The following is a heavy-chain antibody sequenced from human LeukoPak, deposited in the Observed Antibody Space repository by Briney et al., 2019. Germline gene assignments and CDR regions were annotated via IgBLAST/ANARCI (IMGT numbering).Heavy chain of an antibody. V-gene: IGHV4-59*01. CDR1: SGSISTYY. Sequence: PSETLSLTCTASSGSISTYYWSWIRQPPGKGLEWIGYINYSGSTDYNPSLKSRVTISVDTSKNQFSLKLTSVTAADTAVYYCARDGAVAGGGRWFGHWGQGTLVTVSS. J-gene: IGHJ5*02. CDR3: ARDGAVAGGGRWFGH. CDR2: INYSGST. D-gene: IGHD6-19*01.